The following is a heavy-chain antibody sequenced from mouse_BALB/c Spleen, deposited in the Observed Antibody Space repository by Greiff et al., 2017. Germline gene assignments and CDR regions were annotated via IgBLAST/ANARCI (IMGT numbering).Heavy chain of an antibody. J-gene: IGHJ2*01. Sequence: VQLQQSGAELVRPGASVTLSCKASGYTFTDYEMHWVKQTPVHGLEWIGAIDPETGGTAYNQKFKGKATLTADKSSSTAYMELRSLTSEDSAVYYCTRRDFITTNYFDYRGQGTTLPVSS. V-gene: IGHV1-15*01. CDR2: IDPETGGT. CDR1: GYTFTDYE. D-gene: IGHD1-1*01. CDR3: TRRDFITTNYFDY.